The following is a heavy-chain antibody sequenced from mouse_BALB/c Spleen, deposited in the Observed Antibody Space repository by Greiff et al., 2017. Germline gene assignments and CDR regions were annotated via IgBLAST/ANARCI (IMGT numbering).Heavy chain of an antibody. V-gene: IGHV2-5-1*01. CDR1: GFSLTSYG. J-gene: IGHJ4*01. CDR2: IWRGGST. D-gene: IGHD2-1*01. Sequence: VQLVESGPSLVQPSQSLSITCTVSGFSLTSYGVHWVRQSPGKGLEWLGVIWRGGSTDYNAAFMSRLSITKDNSKSQVFFKMNSLQADDTAIYYCAKNKGYGNYDAMDYWGQGTSVTVSS. CDR3: AKNKGYGNYDAMDY.